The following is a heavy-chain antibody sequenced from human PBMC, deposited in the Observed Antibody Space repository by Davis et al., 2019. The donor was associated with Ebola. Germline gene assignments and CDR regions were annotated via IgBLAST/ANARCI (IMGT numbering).Heavy chain of an antibody. CDR3: TRHPDTAMVSRVDY. D-gene: IGHD5-18*01. Sequence: GESLKISCAASGFTFSGSAMHWVRQASGKGLEWVGRIRSKANSYATAYAASVKGRFTISRDDSKNTAYLQMNSLKTEDTAVYYCTRHPDTAMVSRVDYWGQGTLVTVSS. CDR2: IRSKANSYAT. J-gene: IGHJ4*02. CDR1: GFTFSGSA. V-gene: IGHV3-73*01.